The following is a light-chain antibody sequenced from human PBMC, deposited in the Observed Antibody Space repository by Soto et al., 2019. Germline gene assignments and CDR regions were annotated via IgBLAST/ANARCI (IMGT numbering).Light chain of an antibody. J-gene: IGKJ4*01. CDR1: QSVSSY. CDR3: QQRSDWPLT. V-gene: IGKV3-11*01. Sequence: EIVLTQSPATLSLSPGDRATLSCRASQSVSSYLAWYQQKPGQAPRLLIYVAYNRAAGIPARFSGSGSGTDFTLTISSLEPDDFAVYFCQQRSDWPLTFGGGTKVEIK. CDR2: VAY.